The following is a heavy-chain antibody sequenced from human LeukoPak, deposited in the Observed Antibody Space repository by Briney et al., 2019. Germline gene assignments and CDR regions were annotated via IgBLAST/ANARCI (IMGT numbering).Heavy chain of an antibody. Sequence: ASVKVSCKASGGTFSSYAISWVRQAPGQGLEWMGGIIPIFGTANYAQKFQGRVTITADESTSTAYMELSSLRSEDTAVYYCARAHFYGSGSYPYWFDPWGQGTLVTVSS. V-gene: IGHV1-69*01. CDR2: IIPIFGTA. D-gene: IGHD3-10*01. CDR3: ARAHFYGSGSYPYWFDP. J-gene: IGHJ5*02. CDR1: GGTFSSYA.